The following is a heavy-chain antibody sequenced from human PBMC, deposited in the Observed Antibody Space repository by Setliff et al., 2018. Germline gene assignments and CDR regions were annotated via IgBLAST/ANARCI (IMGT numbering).Heavy chain of an antibody. CDR3: VIPFCAGATCPPS. V-gene: IGHV1-2*02. J-gene: IGHJ4*02. Sequence: ASVKVSCKASGYTLSTSVISWVRQAPGQGPEWMGWINPNTGGTNYAQKFQGGVTMTRDTSIRTAYMEVNRLRSDDTAVYYCVIPFCAGATCPPSWGQGTLVTVSS. CDR1: GYTLSTSV. CDR2: INPNTGGT. D-gene: IGHD2-21*01.